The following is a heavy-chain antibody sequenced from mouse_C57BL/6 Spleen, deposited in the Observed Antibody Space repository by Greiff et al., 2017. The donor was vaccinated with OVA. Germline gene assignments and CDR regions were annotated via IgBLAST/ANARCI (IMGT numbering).Heavy chain of an antibody. CDR1: GYTFTSYW. V-gene: IGHV1-64*01. D-gene: IGHD2-1*01. CDR2: IHPNSGST. J-gene: IGHJ1*03. CDR3: ARKDGNYFWYFDV. Sequence: QVQLQQPGAELVKPGASVKLSCKASGYTFTSYWMHWVKQRPGQGLEWIGMIHPNSGSTNYNEKFKSKATLTVDTSSSTAYMQLSSLTSEDSAVYYCARKDGNYFWYFDVWGTGTTVTVSS.